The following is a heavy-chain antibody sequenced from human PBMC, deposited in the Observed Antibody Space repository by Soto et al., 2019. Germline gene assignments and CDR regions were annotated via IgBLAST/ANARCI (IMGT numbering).Heavy chain of an antibody. V-gene: IGHV5-51*01. J-gene: IGHJ4*02. CDR3: ARGQGSYDILTGPFAY. CDR1: GYSFTSYW. Sequence: GESLKISCKGSGYSFTSYWIGWVRQMPGRGLEWMGIIYPGDSDTRYSPSFQGQVTISADKSISTAYLQWSSLKASDTAMYYCARGQGSYDILTGPFAYWGQGTLVTVSS. D-gene: IGHD3-9*01. CDR2: IYPGDSDT.